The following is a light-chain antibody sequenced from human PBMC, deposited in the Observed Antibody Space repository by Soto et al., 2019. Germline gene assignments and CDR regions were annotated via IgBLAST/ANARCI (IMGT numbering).Light chain of an antibody. Sequence: DIQLTQSPSSLSASVGDRVTITCRASQSMSSYLNWYQQKPGKAPKLLIYAASSLQSGVPSRFSGRGSGTDFTLTISSLEPEDFETYYCQPSYITPLTFCGGTKVEIK. CDR2: AAS. CDR3: QPSYITPLT. J-gene: IGKJ4*01. CDR1: QSMSSY. V-gene: IGKV1-39*01.